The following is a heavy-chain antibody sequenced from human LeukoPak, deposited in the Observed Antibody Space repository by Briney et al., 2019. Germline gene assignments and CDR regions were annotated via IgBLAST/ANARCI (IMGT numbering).Heavy chain of an antibody. CDR2: FSSSSSTI. J-gene: IGHJ4*02. CDR3: AALRGLNYDILTAMLDARDS. V-gene: IGHV3-48*02. CDR1: GFTFSSYS. D-gene: IGHD3-9*01. Sequence: GGSLRLCCAAPGFTFSSYSMNWGRQAPGKGLEWVSPFSSSSSTIYCADSVKGRFTISRDNTKNAPYLQITSLRDENTAADYCAALRGLNYDILTAMLDARDSWGQGTLVTVSS.